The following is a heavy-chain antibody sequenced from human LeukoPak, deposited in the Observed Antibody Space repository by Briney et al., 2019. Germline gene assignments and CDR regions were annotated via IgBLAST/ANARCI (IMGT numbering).Heavy chain of an antibody. CDR3: ARDSQFTVEDAFDI. CDR1: GYTFTNYA. V-gene: IGHV7-4-1*02. CDR2: FNTNTGNP. D-gene: IGHD4-23*01. J-gene: IGHJ3*02. Sequence: ASVKVSCKASGYTFTNYAMNWVRQAPGQGLEWMGGFNTNTGNPTYAQGFTGRFVFSVGTSVSTAYLQISSLKAEDTAVYYCARDSQFTVEDAFDIWGQGTMVTVSS.